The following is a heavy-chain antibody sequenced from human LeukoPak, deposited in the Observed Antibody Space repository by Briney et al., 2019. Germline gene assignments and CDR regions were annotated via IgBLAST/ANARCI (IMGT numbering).Heavy chain of an antibody. CDR3: AGDGYGSGSYAFDI. Sequence: PSETLSLTCTVTGGSISGYYWSWIRQPPGKGLEWIGNIYYSGRTNYNPSLKSRVTISVDTSKNQFSLKLSSVTAADTALYYCAGDGYGSGSYAFDIWGQGTMVTVSS. CDR1: GGSISGYY. D-gene: IGHD3-10*01. J-gene: IGHJ3*02. CDR2: IYYSGRT. V-gene: IGHV4-59*01.